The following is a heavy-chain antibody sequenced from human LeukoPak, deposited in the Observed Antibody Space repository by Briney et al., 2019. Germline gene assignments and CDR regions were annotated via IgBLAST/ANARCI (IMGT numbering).Heavy chain of an antibody. CDR2: ISDYNGHT. D-gene: IGHD3-10*01. V-gene: IGHV1-18*01. CDR3: ARDRYGTGSYDY. CDR1: GYTFTGYG. Sequence: GASVKVPCKASGYTFTGYGISWVRQAPGQGLEWMGWISDYNGHTNFAQKLQGRVTMTTDTSTNTAYMELRSLLSDDTAVYYCARDRYGTGSYDYWGQGTLVAVSS. J-gene: IGHJ4*02.